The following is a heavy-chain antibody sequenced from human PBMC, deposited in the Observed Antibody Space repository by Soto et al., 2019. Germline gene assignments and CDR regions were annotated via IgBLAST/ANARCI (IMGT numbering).Heavy chain of an antibody. CDR1: GDSVSGGSYY. Sequence: SETLSLTCTVSGDSVSGGSYYWTWFRQAPGRGLECIGNIYYSGTTNINSALESRVSLSIDRAKRQFSLTLSSVTAADTAVYYCARTAGTFDNFWSSYGYDIWGPGTKVTVSS. CDR2: IYYSGTT. V-gene: IGHV4-61*01. D-gene: IGHD3-3*01. J-gene: IGHJ3*02. CDR3: ARTAGTFDNFWSSYGYDI.